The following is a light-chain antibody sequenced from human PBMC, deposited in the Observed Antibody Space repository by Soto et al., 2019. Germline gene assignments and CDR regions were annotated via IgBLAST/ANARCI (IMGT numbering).Light chain of an antibody. CDR3: CSYGGSRAV. CDR1: SSDVGSHNL. CDR2: EVS. V-gene: IGLV2-23*02. J-gene: IGLJ7*01. Sequence: QSALTQPAPVSGSPGQSITISCTGTSSDVGSHNLVSWYQQHPGQAPKFMIYEVSKRPLGVSARFSASKSGNTASLTISGLQAEDEADYYCCSYGGSRAVFGGGTQLTVL.